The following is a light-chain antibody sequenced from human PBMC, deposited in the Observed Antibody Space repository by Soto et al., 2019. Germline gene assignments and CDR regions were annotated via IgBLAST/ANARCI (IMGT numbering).Light chain of an antibody. V-gene: IGKV3-11*01. J-gene: IGKJ5*01. CDR1: QSVSSY. CDR3: QYRSIWPA. CDR2: DAS. Sequence: EIVMTQSPATLSVSPGERATLSCRASQSVSSYLAWYQQKPGQAPRLLISDASNRATGIPARFSGSGSGTDFTLTISSLEPEDFAVYYCQYRSIWPAFGQGTRLEI.